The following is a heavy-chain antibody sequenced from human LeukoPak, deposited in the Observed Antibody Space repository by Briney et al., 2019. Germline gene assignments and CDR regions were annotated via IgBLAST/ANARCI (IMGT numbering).Heavy chain of an antibody. CDR2: IYTSGST. J-gene: IGHJ6*03. CDR3: AREPYYDFWSGYRHYYMDV. V-gene: IGHV4-4*07. Sequence: SETLSLTCTVSGGSISRYYWSSIRQPAGKGLEWIGRIYTSGSTNYNPSLKSRVTMSVDTSKNQFSLKLSSVTAADTAVYYCAREPYYDFWSGYRHYYMDVWGKGTTVTVSS. D-gene: IGHD3-3*01. CDR1: GGSISRYY.